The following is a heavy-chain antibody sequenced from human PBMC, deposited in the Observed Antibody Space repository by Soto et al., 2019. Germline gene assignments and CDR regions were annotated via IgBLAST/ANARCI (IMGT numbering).Heavy chain of an antibody. J-gene: IGHJ4*02. V-gene: IGHV3-13*01. D-gene: IGHD4-17*01. Sequence: EVQLVESGGGLVQPGGSLRLSCAASGFTFSSYDMHWVRQATGKGLEWVSAIGTAGDTYYPGSVKGRFTISRENAKNSLYLQMNSLRAGDTAVYYWARSDDYGDYGVWGQGTLVTVSS. CDR2: IGTAGDT. CDR3: ARSDDYGDYGV. CDR1: GFTFSSYD.